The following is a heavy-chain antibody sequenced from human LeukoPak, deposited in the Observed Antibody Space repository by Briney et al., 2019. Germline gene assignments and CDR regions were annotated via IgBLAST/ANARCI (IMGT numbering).Heavy chain of an antibody. CDR3: ARGKVAATLDY. J-gene: IGHJ4*02. Sequence: GASVKVSCKASGYTFTGYYMHWVRQAPGQGLEWLGWINTNTGNPTYAQGFTGRFVFSLDTSVSTAYLQISSLKAEDTAVYYCARGKVAATLDYWGQGTLVTVSS. CDR1: GYTFTGYY. V-gene: IGHV7-4-1*02. CDR2: INTNTGNP. D-gene: IGHD2-15*01.